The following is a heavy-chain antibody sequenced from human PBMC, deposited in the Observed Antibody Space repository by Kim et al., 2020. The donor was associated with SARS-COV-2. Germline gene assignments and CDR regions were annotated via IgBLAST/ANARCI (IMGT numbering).Heavy chain of an antibody. V-gene: IGHV3-23*01. J-gene: IGHJ4*02. D-gene: IGHD4-17*01. CDR3: ISDDYAGFEY. Sequence: YYADPGKGRFTISRDNSRNTLFLQMNSGRADDTAVYYCISDDYAGFEYWGQGTLVTVSS.